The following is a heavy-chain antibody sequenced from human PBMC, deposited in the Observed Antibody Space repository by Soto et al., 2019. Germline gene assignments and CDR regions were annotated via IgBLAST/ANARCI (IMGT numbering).Heavy chain of an antibody. CDR2: IYYSGST. J-gene: IGHJ4*02. V-gene: IGHV4-31*11. CDR1: GGSISRSGYY. Sequence: SETLSLTCAVSGGSISRSGYYWSWIRQHPGKGLEWIGYIYYSGSTYYNPSLKSRVIISADTSKNQFSLKLSSVTAADTAVYYCVRVLGYCSGTNCYPDYWGQGTLVTVSS. CDR3: VRVLGYCSGTNCYPDY. D-gene: IGHD2-15*01.